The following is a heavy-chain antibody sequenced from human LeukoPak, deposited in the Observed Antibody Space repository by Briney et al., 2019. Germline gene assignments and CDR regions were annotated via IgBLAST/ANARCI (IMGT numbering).Heavy chain of an antibody. CDR3: ATANAVAARPDY. J-gene: IGHJ4*02. CDR1: GYTLTELS. D-gene: IGHD6-19*01. CDR2: FDPEDGET. Sequence: ASVKVSCKVSGYTLTELSMHWVRQAPGKGLEWMGGFDPEDGETIYAQKFQGRVTMTEDTSTDTAYMELSSLRSEDTAVYYCATANAVAARPDYWGQGTLVTVSS. V-gene: IGHV1-24*01.